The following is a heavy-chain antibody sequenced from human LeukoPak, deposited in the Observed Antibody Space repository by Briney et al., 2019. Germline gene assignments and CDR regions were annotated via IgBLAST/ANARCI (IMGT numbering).Heavy chain of an antibody. V-gene: IGHV4-39*01. Sequence: SETLSLTCGVSSESLSGYYWGWIRQPPGKGLEWIGSIYYSGSTYYNPSLKSRVTISVDTSKNQFSLKLSSVTAADTAVYYCARRIAVTKYYFDDWGQGTPVTVSS. J-gene: IGHJ4*02. CDR3: ARRIAVTKYYFDD. CDR1: SESLSGYY. CDR2: IYYSGST. D-gene: IGHD6-19*01.